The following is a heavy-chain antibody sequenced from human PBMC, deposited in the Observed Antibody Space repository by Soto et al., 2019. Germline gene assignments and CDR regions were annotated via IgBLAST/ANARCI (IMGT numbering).Heavy chain of an antibody. V-gene: IGHV1-69*01. CDR2: IIPIFGTA. J-gene: IGHJ4*02. CDR3: ARGSSMVRDRAAFDY. CDR1: GGTFSSYA. D-gene: IGHD3-10*01. Sequence: VKVSCKASGGTFSSYAISWVRQAPGQGLEWMGGIIPIFGTANYAQKFQGRVTITADESTSTAYMELSSLRSEDTAVYYCARGSSMVRDRAAFDYWGQGTLVTVSS.